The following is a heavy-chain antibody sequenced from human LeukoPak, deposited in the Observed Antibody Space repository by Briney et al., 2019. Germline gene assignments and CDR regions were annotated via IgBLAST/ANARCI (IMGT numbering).Heavy chain of an antibody. CDR1: GFTFSSYA. Sequence: GGSLRLSCAASGFTFSSYAMSWVRQAPGKGLEGVSAISGSGGSTYYADSVKGRFTISRDNSKNTLYLQMNSLRAEDTAVYYCAKDWTSRPGYYFDYWGQGTLVTVSS. D-gene: IGHD3/OR15-3a*01. CDR3: AKDWTSRPGYYFDY. J-gene: IGHJ4*02. CDR2: ISGSGGST. V-gene: IGHV3-23*01.